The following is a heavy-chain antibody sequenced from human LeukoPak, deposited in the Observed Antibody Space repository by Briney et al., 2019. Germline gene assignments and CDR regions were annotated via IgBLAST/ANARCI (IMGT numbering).Heavy chain of an antibody. J-gene: IGHJ3*02. D-gene: IGHD7-27*01. CDR3: AKVKDKKTGDVSAFDI. Sequence: GGSLRLSCAASGFSLGDYWMSWVRQAPGKGLEWVANINEAGTMKSVADSVKGRFTISRDNSKNTLYLQMNSLRAEDTAVYYCAKVKDKKTGDVSAFDIWGQGTMVTVSS. V-gene: IGHV3-7*03. CDR2: INEAGTMK. CDR1: GFSLGDYW.